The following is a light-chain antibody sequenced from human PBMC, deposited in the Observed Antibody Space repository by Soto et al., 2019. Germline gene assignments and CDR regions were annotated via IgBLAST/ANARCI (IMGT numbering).Light chain of an antibody. CDR1: SSDVGTYDY. V-gene: IGLV2-14*01. Sequence: QSVLTQPASVSGSPGQSIAISCTGTSSDVGTYDYVSWYQQYPDNAPKLIIYEVTQRPSGVSNRFSGSKSGNTASLTISGLQAEDEADYYCSSHTSVNTRVFGTGTKVTV. CDR2: EVT. J-gene: IGLJ1*01. CDR3: SSHTSVNTRV.